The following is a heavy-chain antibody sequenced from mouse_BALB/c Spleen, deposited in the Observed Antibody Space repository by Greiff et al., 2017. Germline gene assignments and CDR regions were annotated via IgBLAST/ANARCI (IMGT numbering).Heavy chain of an antibody. J-gene: IGHJ4*01. CDR1: GFNIKDTY. CDR3: GGDDGYYDAMDY. CDR2: IDPANGNT. D-gene: IGHD2-3*01. Sequence: EVQLQQSGAELVKPGASVKLSCTASGFNIKDTYMHWVKQRPEQGLEWIGRIDPANGNTKYDPKFQGKATITADTSSNTAYLQLSSLTSEDTAVYYCGGDDGYYDAMDYWGQGTSVTVSS. V-gene: IGHV14-3*02.